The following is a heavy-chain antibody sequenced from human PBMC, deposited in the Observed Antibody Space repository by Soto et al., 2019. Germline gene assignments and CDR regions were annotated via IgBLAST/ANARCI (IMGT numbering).Heavy chain of an antibody. Sequence: QVQLQESGPGLVKPSQTLSLTCIVSGGSISSGAYFWTWIRQHPGKGLESIGYIYYSGSTYYSPSLNSRVTISLDTAKNQFSLKLNSVTAADTAVYYCARYTSPGNDYYRMDVWGQGPTVTVSS. V-gene: IGHV4-31*03. J-gene: IGHJ6*02. D-gene: IGHD1-1*01. CDR3: ARYTSPGNDYYRMDV. CDR1: GGSISSGAYF. CDR2: IYYSGST.